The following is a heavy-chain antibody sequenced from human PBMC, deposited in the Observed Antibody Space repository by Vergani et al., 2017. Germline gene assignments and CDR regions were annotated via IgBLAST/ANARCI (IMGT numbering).Heavy chain of an antibody. D-gene: IGHD1-1*01. CDR1: GYTFTNYA. V-gene: IGHV7-4-1*02. J-gene: IGHJ6*02. CDR2: INSNSGNP. CDR3: VRAVRRVWDYYGLDV. Sequence: QVQLVQSGSEVKKPGASVKVSCRASGYTFTNYALNWVRQAPGQGLEWMGWINSNSGNPTYAQGFKGRFVFSLDSSVSTSYLQINSLQPEDTAVYYCVRAVRRVWDYYGLDVWGQGTTVTVSS.